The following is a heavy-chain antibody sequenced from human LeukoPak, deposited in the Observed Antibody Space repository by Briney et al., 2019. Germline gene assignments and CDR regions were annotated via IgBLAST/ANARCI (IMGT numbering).Heavy chain of an antibody. CDR1: GFTFSSYS. Sequence: GGSLRLSCAASGFTFSSYSMNWVRQAPGKGLEWVSYISSSGSTIYYADSVKGRFTISRDNAKNSLYLQMNSLRAEDTAAYYCAREYGLHAFDIWGQGTMVTVSS. CDR2: ISSSGSTI. V-gene: IGHV3-48*04. J-gene: IGHJ3*02. D-gene: IGHD4-17*01. CDR3: AREYGLHAFDI.